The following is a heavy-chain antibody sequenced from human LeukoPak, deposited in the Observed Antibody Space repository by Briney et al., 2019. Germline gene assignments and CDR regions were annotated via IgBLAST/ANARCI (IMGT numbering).Heavy chain of an antibody. CDR3: ARHEGLAALYGMDV. J-gene: IGHJ6*02. CDR1: GYSFTSYW. CDR2: IYPGDSDT. D-gene: IGHD6-13*01. V-gene: IGHV5-51*01. Sequence: GESLKISCKGSGYSFTSYWIAWVRQMPGKGLDWMGIIYPGDSDTRYSPSFQGQVTISADKSINTAYLQWSSLKASDTAIYYCARHEGLAALYGMDVWGQGTTVIVSS.